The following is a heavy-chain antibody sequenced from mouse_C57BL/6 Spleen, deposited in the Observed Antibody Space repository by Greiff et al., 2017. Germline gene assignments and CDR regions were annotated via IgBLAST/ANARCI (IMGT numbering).Heavy chain of an antibody. CDR2: IWRGGST. Sequence: VQLQQSGPGLVQPSQSLSITCTVSGFSLTSYGVHWVRQSPGKGLEWLGVIWRGGSTDYNAAFMSRLSITKDNSKSQVFFKMNSLQADDTAIYYCAKSAYYYGSQYYYAMDYWGQGTSVTVSS. CDR1: GFSLTSYG. J-gene: IGHJ4*01. V-gene: IGHV2-5*01. D-gene: IGHD1-1*01. CDR3: AKSAYYYGSQYYYAMDY.